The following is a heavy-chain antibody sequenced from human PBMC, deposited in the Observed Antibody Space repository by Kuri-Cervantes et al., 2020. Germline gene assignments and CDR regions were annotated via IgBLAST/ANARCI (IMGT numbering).Heavy chain of an antibody. D-gene: IGHD5-18*01. CDR1: GFAFSSYG. Sequence: GESLKISCAASGFAFSSYGMHWVRQAPGKGLEWVAFIRYDGSNKHYADSVKGRFTISRDNSKNTLYLQMNSLRAEDTAVYYCAKDLGYSYGFDYWGQGTLVTVSS. CDR2: IRYDGSNK. V-gene: IGHV3-30*02. CDR3: AKDLGYSYGFDY. J-gene: IGHJ4*02.